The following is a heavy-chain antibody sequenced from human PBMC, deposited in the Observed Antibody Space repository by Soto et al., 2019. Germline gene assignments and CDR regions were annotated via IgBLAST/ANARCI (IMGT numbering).Heavy chain of an antibody. J-gene: IGHJ6*02. Sequence: TLSLTCAVSVGSISSSNWWSWVRQPPGKGLEWIGEIYHSGSTNYNPSLKSRVTISVDKSKNQFSLKLSSVTAADTAVYYCARGTVFGGNYYYGMDVWGQGATVTVSS. V-gene: IGHV4-4*02. CDR2: IYHSGST. CDR1: VGSISSSNW. CDR3: ARGTVFGGNYYYGMDV. D-gene: IGHD3-3*01.